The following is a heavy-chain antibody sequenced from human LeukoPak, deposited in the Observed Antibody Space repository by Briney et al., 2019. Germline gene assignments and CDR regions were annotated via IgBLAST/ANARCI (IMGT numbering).Heavy chain of an antibody. V-gene: IGHV3-23*01. CDR3: AKDRSGSYYGTLDY. D-gene: IGHD1-26*01. CDR2: ISGSGVNT. CDR1: AFTFSSYA. J-gene: IGHJ4*02. Sequence: GGSLRLSCVASAFTFSSYAMSWVRQAPGKGLEWVSAISGSGVNTYYADSVKGRFTISRDNSKNTLYLQMNSLRVEDTAVYYCAKDRSGSYYGTLDYWGQGTLVTVSS.